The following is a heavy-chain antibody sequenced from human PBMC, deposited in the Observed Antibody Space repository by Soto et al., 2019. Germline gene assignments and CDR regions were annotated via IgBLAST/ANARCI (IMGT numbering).Heavy chain of an antibody. CDR1: GGSITSITNHY. D-gene: IGHD1-7*01. Sequence: QVRLQESGPGLVKPSETLSLTCTVSGGSITSITNHYCSWIRQPPGKGLEWIGYISYSGNTSCNPSLKSRVFHSVDTSKNQVSLNLASVTAADTAVYYCATQGFGTLHGLVDVWGQGTTVTVSS. V-gene: IGHV4-59*08. CDR2: ISYSGNT. CDR3: ATQGFGTLHGLVDV. J-gene: IGHJ6*02.